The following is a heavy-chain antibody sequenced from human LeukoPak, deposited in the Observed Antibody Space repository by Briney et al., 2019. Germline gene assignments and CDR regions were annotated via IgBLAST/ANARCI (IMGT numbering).Heavy chain of an antibody. CDR3: ARARYSGSYSERWFDP. V-gene: IGHV4-30-2*01. CDR2: IYHSGNT. Sequence: PSETLSLTCAVSGGSISSGGYSWSWIRQPPGKGLEWIGYIYHSGNTYYNPSLKSRVTISVDRPKNQFSLKLSSVTAADTAVYYCARARYSGSYSERWFDPWGQGTLVTVSS. D-gene: IGHD1-26*01. J-gene: IGHJ5*02. CDR1: GGSISSGGYS.